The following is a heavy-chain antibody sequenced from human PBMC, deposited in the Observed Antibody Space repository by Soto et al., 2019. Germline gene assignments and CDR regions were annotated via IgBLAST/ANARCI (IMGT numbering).Heavy chain of an antibody. V-gene: IGHV1-8*01. CDR2: MNPNSGNT. Sequence: ASLKVSCKSSGYPFTSYDINWVRQATGQGLEWMGWMNPNSGNTNYAQKFQGRVTMTRNTSISTAYMELSSLRSDDTAVYYCARQGSIVVVVGASSDAFDIWGQGTMVTVSS. CDR1: GYPFTSYD. CDR3: ARQGSIVVVVGASSDAFDI. D-gene: IGHD2-15*01. J-gene: IGHJ3*02.